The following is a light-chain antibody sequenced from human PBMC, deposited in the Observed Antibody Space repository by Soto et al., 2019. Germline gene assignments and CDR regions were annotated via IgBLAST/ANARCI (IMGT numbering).Light chain of an antibody. CDR3: CAYAGSSTFVV. V-gene: IGLV2-23*03. CDR1: SSDVGSYNL. CDR2: EGT. J-gene: IGLJ2*01. Sequence: QSALTQPASVSGSPGQSITISCTGTSSDVGSYNLVSWYQQYPGKAPKLMIYEGTKRPSGVSNRFSGSKSGNTASLTISGLQAEDEADYYCCAYAGSSTFVVFCGGTKLTVL.